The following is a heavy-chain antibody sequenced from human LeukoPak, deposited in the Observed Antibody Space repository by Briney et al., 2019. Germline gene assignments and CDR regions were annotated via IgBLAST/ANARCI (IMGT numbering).Heavy chain of an antibody. CDR1: GYTFTDYY. D-gene: IGHD5-12*01. CDR3: ARGIIVATIFGDY. Sequence: ASVKVSCKASGYTFTDYYLHWVRQAPGQGLEWMGWINPNSGGTNYAQKFQGRVTMTRDTSISTAYMELSRLRSDDTAVYYCARGIIVATIFGDYWGQGTLVTVSS. CDR2: INPNSGGT. J-gene: IGHJ4*02. V-gene: IGHV1-2*02.